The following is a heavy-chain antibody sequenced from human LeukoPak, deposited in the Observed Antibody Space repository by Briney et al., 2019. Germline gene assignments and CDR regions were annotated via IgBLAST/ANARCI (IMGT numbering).Heavy chain of an antibody. Sequence: SETLSFTCTVSGGSISSYYWSWIRQPAGRGLEWIGRIYTSGSTNYNPSLKSRVTMSVDTSKNQFSLKLSSVTAADTAVYYCARDLRWELPPKEAFDIWGQGTMVTVSS. CDR1: GGSISSYY. V-gene: IGHV4-4*07. CDR2: IYTSGST. CDR3: ARDLRWELPPKEAFDI. J-gene: IGHJ3*02. D-gene: IGHD1-26*01.